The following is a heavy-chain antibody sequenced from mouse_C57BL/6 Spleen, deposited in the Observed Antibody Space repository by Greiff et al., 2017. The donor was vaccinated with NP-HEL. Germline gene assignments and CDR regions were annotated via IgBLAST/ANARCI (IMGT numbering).Heavy chain of an antibody. CDR2: ISDGGSYT. J-gene: IGHJ1*03. CDR3: ARDRTGPYFDV. CDR1: GFTFSSYA. Sequence: EVQGVESGGGLVKPGGSLKLSCAASGFTFSSYAMSWGRQTPEKRLEWVATISDGGSYTYYPDNVKGRFTISRDNAKNNLYLQMSHLKSEDTAMYYCARDRTGPYFDVWGTGTTVTVSS. V-gene: IGHV5-4*01.